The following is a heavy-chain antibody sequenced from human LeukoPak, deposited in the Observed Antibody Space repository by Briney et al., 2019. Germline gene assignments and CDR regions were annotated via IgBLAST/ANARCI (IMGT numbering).Heavy chain of an antibody. CDR1: GCSIRSYY. Sequence: SETLSLTCTVSGCSIRSYYWSWIRQPPGKGLQWIGYVHYSRSTNYNPSLKSRVTISVDTSKNQFSLKLSSVTAADAAVYYCARTYYGSGSLYYYYYYMDVWGKGTTVTVSS. J-gene: IGHJ6*03. V-gene: IGHV4-59*01. CDR3: ARTYYGSGSLYYYYYYMDV. CDR2: VHYSRST. D-gene: IGHD3-10*01.